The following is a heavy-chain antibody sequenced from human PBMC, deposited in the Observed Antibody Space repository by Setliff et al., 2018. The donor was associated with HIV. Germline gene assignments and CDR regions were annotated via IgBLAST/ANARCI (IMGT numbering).Heavy chain of an antibody. CDR3: AKVSGYSSSWYYYYHMDV. J-gene: IGHJ6*03. CDR2: IWYDGSNK. Sequence: GGSLRLSCAASGFTFSSYGMHWVRQAPGKGLEWVAVIWYDGSNKYYADSVKGRFTISRDNSKNTLYLQMNSLRAEDTAVYYCAKVSGYSSSWYYYYHMDVWGKGTTVTVSS. CDR1: GFTFSSYG. D-gene: IGHD6-13*01. V-gene: IGHV3-30*02.